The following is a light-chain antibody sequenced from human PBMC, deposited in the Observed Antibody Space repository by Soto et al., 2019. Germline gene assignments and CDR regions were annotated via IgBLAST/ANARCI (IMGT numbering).Light chain of an antibody. CDR2: VGTGGIVG. CDR3: GADHGSGSNFVYV. CDR1: SGYSNYK. Sequence: QAVLTQPPSASASLGASVTLTCTLSSGYSNYKVDWYQQRPGKGPRFVMRVGTGGIVGSKGDGIPDRFSVLGSGLNRYLTIKNIQEEDESVYHCGADHGSGSNFVYVFGTGTQLTVL. V-gene: IGLV9-49*01. J-gene: IGLJ1*01.